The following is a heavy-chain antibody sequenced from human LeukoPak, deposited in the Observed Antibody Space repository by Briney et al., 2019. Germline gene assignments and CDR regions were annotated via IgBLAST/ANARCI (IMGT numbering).Heavy chain of an antibody. CDR2: INPNSGGT. V-gene: IGHV1-2*04. Sequence: ASVKVSCKASGYTFTGYYMHWVRQAPGQGLEWMGWINPNSGGTNYAQKFQGWVTMTRDTSISTAYMELSRLRSDDTAVYYCARVPWDYYDSSGYTYFDYWGQGTLVTVSS. J-gene: IGHJ4*02. CDR3: ARVPWDYYDSSGYTYFDY. CDR1: GYTFTGYY. D-gene: IGHD3-22*01.